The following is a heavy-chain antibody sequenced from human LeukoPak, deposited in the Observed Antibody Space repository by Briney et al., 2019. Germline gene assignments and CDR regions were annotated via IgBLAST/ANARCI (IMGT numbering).Heavy chain of an antibody. Sequence: SETLSLTCAVYGGSFSGYYWRWIRQPPGKGLEWIGEINHSGSTNYNPSLKSRVTISVDTSKNQFSLKLSSVTAADTAVYYCARVHIVVVPAARYYYYYGMDVWGQGTTVTVSS. D-gene: IGHD2-2*01. CDR3: ARVHIVVVPAARYYYYYGMDV. CDR1: GGSFSGYY. J-gene: IGHJ6*02. CDR2: INHSGST. V-gene: IGHV4-34*01.